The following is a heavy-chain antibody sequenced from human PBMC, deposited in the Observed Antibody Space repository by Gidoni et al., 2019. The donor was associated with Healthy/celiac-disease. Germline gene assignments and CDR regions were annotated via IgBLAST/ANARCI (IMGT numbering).Heavy chain of an antibody. J-gene: IGHJ3*02. CDR2: IYPGDSDT. V-gene: IGHV5-51*01. D-gene: IGHD2-2*01. CDR1: GYSFTSYW. CDR3: ARWGRVVVVPAASDIDAFDI. Sequence: EVQLVQSGAEVKKPGESLKISCKVSGYSFTSYWIGWVRQMPGKGLEWMGIIYPGDSDTRYSPSFQGQVTISADKSISTAYLQWSSLKASDTAMYYCARWGRVVVVPAASDIDAFDIWGQGTMVTVSS.